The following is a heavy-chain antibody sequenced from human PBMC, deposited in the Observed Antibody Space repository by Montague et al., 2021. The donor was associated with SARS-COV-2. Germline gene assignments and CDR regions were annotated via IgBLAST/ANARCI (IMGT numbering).Heavy chain of an antibody. CDR3: ARGGKYSGYGSLDY. V-gene: IGHV3-53*01. J-gene: IGHJ4*02. CDR1: GFTVSSNY. D-gene: IGHD5-12*01. Sequence: SLRLSCAASGFTVSSNYMSWVRQAPGKGLEWVSVIYSGGSTYYADSVKGRFTISRDNSKNMLYLQMNSLRAEDTAVYYCARGGKYSGYGSLDYWGQGTLVTVSS. CDR2: IYSGGST.